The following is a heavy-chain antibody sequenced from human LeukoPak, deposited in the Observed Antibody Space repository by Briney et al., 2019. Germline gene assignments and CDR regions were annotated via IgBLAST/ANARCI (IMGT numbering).Heavy chain of an antibody. V-gene: IGHV3-23*01. J-gene: IGHJ4*02. CDR2: LSGSGDTT. CDR3: AKVAPYGNYVFDY. D-gene: IGHD1-7*01. CDR1: GFTFSSYA. Sequence: PGGSLRLSCAASGFTFSSYAMSWVRQAPGKGLGWVSGLSGSGDTTYHADSVRGRFTISRDNSKNTLYLQMSSLGAEDTAVYYCAKVAPYGNYVFDYWGQGSQVTVSS.